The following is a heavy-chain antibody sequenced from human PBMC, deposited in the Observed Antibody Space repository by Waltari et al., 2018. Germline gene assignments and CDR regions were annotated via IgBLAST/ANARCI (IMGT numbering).Heavy chain of an antibody. CDR3: ARVGGPSSYYDFWSGYPTDYYMDV. CDR1: GGSISSYY. Sequence: QVQLQESGPGLVKPSETLSLTCTVSGGSISSYYWSWIRQPPGKGLEWIGYIYYSGSTNYNPSLKSRVTISVDTSKNQFSLKLSSVTAADTAVYYCARVGGPSSYYDFWSGYPTDYYMDVWGKGTTVTISS. V-gene: IGHV4-59*08. J-gene: IGHJ6*03. CDR2: IYYSGST. D-gene: IGHD3-3*01.